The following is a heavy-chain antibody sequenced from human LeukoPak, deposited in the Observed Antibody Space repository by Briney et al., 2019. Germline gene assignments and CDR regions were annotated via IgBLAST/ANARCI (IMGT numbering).Heavy chain of an antibody. CDR1: GFTFSSYS. V-gene: IGHV3-48*04. CDR2: ISSSSTI. Sequence: PGGSLRLSCAASGFTFSSYSMNWVRQAPGKGLEWVSYISSSSTIYYADSVKGRFTISRDNAKNSLYLQMDSLRAEGTAVYYCARQRDYYGSSGYYYGVIDYWGQGTLVTVSS. D-gene: IGHD3-22*01. CDR3: ARQRDYYGSSGYYYGVIDY. J-gene: IGHJ4*02.